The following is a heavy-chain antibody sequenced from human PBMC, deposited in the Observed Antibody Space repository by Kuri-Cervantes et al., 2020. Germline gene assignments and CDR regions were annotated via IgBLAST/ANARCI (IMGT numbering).Heavy chain of an antibody. J-gene: IGHJ4*02. V-gene: IGHV4-59*12. CDR2: VYSSGTT. CDR3: ARYTYCSTGRCYEDY. CDR1: GGSISTYY. Sequence: GSLRLSCSVSGGSISTYYWTWIRRPLGKGLEWFGFVYSSGTTTYNPSLKSRVTISIDTSKNQFSLRLSSVTAADTAVYYCARYTYCSTGRCYEDYWGQGTLVTVSS. D-gene: IGHD2-15*01.